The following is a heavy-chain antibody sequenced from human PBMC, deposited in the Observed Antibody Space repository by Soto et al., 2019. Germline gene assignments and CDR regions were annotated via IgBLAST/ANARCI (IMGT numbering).Heavy chain of an antibody. V-gene: IGHV3-9*01. CDR1: GFTFDDYA. J-gene: IGHJ5*02. Sequence: EVQLVESGGGLVQPGRSLRLSCAASGFTFDDYAMHWVRQAPGKGLEWVSGISWNSGSIGYADSVKGRFTISRDNAKNSLYLQMNSLRAEDTALYYCAKDIGGVTTGYTWFDPWGQGTLVTVSS. CDR3: AKDIGGVTTGYTWFDP. D-gene: IGHD2-8*02. CDR2: ISWNSGSI.